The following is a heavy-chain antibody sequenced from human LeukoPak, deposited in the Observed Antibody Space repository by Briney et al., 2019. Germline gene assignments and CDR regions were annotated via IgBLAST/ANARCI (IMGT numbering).Heavy chain of an antibody. V-gene: IGHV3-21*04. D-gene: IGHD3-22*01. CDR3: AKGMYYYDSSGYYLFDY. CDR1: GFTFSSYS. J-gene: IGHJ4*02. Sequence: PGGSLRLSCAASGFTFSSYSMNWVRQAPGKGLEWVSSISSSSSYTYYADSVKGRFTISRDNAKNSLYLQMNSLRAEDTAVYYCAKGMYYYDSSGYYLFDYWGQGTLVTVSS. CDR2: ISSSSSYT.